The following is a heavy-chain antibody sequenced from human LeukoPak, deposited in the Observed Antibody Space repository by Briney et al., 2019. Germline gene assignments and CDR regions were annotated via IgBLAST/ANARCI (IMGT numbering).Heavy chain of an antibody. D-gene: IGHD3-3*01. Sequence: ASVKVSCKASGYTFTSYGICWVRQAPGQGLEWMGWISAYNGNTNYAQKLQGRVTMTTDTSTSTAYMELRSLGSDDTAVYYCARCPYDFWSGYYPVGYYYYYMDVWGKGTTVTVSS. CDR1: GYTFTSYG. CDR2: ISAYNGNT. CDR3: ARCPYDFWSGYYPVGYYYYYMDV. J-gene: IGHJ6*03. V-gene: IGHV1-18*01.